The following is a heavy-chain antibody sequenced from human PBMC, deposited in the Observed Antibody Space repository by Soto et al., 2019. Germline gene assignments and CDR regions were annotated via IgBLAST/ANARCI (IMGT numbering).Heavy chain of an antibody. Sequence: QVQLQESGPGLLKPSQTLSLTCTVSGGSIRSDGYYWTWIRQRPGKGLEWLGYMNYRGITYYNPSLKSRLTISEDTSKNHFSLNLSSVTAEDTAVYYCARDGLSGGDAFDIWGQGTMVVVSS. CDR3: ARDGLSGGDAFDI. D-gene: IGHD3-10*01. CDR1: GGSIRSDGYY. CDR2: MNYRGIT. V-gene: IGHV4-31*03. J-gene: IGHJ3*02.